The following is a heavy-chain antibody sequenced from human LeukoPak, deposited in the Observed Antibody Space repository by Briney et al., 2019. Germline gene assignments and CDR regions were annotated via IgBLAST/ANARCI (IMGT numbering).Heavy chain of an antibody. CDR2: IYDSGST. D-gene: IGHD6-13*01. V-gene: IGHV4-39*01. CDR1: GGSIRSSYYY. CDR3: ARRSSSWYSKIDS. Sequence: SETLSLTCTVSGGSIRSSYYYWGWIRLPPGKGLEWIGSIYDSGSTYYNPSLKSRVTISEDTSKNQFSLKLSSVTAADTAVYYCARRSSSWYSKIDSWGQGTLVTVSS. J-gene: IGHJ4*02.